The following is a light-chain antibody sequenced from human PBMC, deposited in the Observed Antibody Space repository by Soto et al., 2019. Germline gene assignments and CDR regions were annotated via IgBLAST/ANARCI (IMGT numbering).Light chain of an antibody. CDR2: SVS. CDR3: SSSTSSSTYV. Sequence: QSALTQPASVSGSPGQSITISCTGTSSDVGGYNSVSWYQQHPDKAPKLIIYSVSYRTSAVPDRFSGSKSDKTASLTISGLRTEDEAEYYCSSSTSSSTYVFGTGTKLTVL. CDR1: SSDVGGYNS. J-gene: IGLJ1*01. V-gene: IGLV2-14*03.